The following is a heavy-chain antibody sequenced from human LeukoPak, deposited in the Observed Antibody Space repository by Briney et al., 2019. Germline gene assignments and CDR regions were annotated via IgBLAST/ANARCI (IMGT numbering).Heavy chain of an antibody. CDR3: ARDSALAQAVMFDY. Sequence: SETLSLTCTVSGYSISSVYYWGWIRQPPGKGLEWTESIDHSGSTYYNPSLKSRITISVDTSKNQFSLKLSSVTAADTAVYYCARDSALAQAVMFDYWGQGTLVTVSS. CDR2: IDHSGST. J-gene: IGHJ4*02. D-gene: IGHD6-19*01. V-gene: IGHV4-38-2*02. CDR1: GYSISSVYY.